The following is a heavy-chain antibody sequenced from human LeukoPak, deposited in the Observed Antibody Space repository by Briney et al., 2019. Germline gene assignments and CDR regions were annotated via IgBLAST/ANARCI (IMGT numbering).Heavy chain of an antibody. D-gene: IGHD2-15*01. V-gene: IGHV5-51*01. CDR2: IYPGDSDT. CDR3: ARRSIEDYMDV. J-gene: IGHJ6*03. Sequence: GESLKISCKGSGYSFTTYWIGWARQMPGKGLEWMGIIYPGDSDTRYSPSFQGQVTISADKSISTAYPQWSSLKASDTAMYYCARRSIEDYMDVWGKGTTVTVSS. CDR1: GYSFTTYW.